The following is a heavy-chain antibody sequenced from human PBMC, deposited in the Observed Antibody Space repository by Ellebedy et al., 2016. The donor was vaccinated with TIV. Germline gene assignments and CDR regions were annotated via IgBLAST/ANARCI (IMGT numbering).Heavy chain of an antibody. CDR2: ISSSSSTK. V-gene: IGHV3-48*04. CDR1: GFTLNYYS. D-gene: IGHD5-24*01. J-gene: IGHJ4*02. Sequence: GEPLKISCAASGFTLNYYSMNWVRQAPGKGLEWVSYISSSSSTKDYAESVKGRFTISRDNAKNSLYLQMNSLRAEDTAVYYCARQSQKMATIPGDLGYWGQGTLVTVSS. CDR3: ARQSQKMATIPGDLGY.